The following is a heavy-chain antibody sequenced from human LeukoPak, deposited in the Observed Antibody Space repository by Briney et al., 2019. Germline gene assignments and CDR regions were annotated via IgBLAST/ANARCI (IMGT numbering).Heavy chain of an antibody. Sequence: GGSLRLSCAASGFTFSSYSMNWVRQAPGKGLEWVSYISSSSSTIYYADSVKGRFTISRDNAKNSLYLQMNSLRAEDTAVYYCARNPGGIVGAVWEDAFDIWGQGTMVTVSS. V-gene: IGHV3-48*01. J-gene: IGHJ3*02. CDR3: ARNPGGIVGAVWEDAFDI. D-gene: IGHD1-26*01. CDR2: ISSSSSTI. CDR1: GFTFSSYS.